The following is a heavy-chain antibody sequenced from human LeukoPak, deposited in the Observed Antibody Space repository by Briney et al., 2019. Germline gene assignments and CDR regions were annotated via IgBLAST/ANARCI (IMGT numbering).Heavy chain of an antibody. J-gene: IGHJ4*02. CDR3: ARDPVLWFGELTFDY. D-gene: IGHD3-10*01. Sequence: SETLSLTCTVSGGSISSSSYYWGWIRQPPGKGLEWIGSIYHSGSTYYNPSLKSRATISVDTSKNQFSLKLSSVTAADTAVYYCARDPVLWFGELTFDYWGQGTLVTVSS. CDR2: IYHSGST. CDR1: GGSISSSSYY. V-gene: IGHV4-39*07.